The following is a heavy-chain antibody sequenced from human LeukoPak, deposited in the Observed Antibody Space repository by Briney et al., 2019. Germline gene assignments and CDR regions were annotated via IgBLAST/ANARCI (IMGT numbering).Heavy chain of an antibody. J-gene: IGHJ4*02. Sequence: PGGSLRLSCAASGFTFSSYWMSWVRQAPGKGLEWVANIKQDGSEKYYVDSVKGRFTISRDNAKNSLYLQMNSLRAEDTAVYYCVRDRMITGTTGEGFDWGQGTLVTVSS. CDR1: GFTFSSYW. D-gene: IGHD1-7*01. CDR2: IKQDGSEK. CDR3: VRDRMITGTTGEGFD. V-gene: IGHV3-7*01.